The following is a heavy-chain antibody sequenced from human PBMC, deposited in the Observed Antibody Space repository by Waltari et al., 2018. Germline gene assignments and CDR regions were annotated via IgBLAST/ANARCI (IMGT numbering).Heavy chain of an antibody. D-gene: IGHD2-15*01. CDR2: VHRSGKT. CDR1: GGSVSSTDW. CDR3: ARDRGRGLYFDS. Sequence: QLQLQESGPGLVKPSGTLSLPCDVSGGSVSSTDWLSWVRQSPGKGLAWIGQVHRSGKTYYNPSFASRVTVSLDTSTDKFSLKVTSATAADTAVYYCARDRGRGLYFDSWGQGTLVTVSP. J-gene: IGHJ4*02. V-gene: IGHV4-4*02.